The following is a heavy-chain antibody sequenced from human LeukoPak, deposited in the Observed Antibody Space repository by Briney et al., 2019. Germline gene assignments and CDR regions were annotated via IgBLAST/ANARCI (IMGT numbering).Heavy chain of an antibody. CDR2: IYPGDSDT. Sequence: GESLKISCKGSGYSFTSYWIGWVRQMPGKGLEWMGIIYPGDSDTRYSPSFQGQVTISADKSISTAYLQWSSLKASDTAMYYCARLSRLFYYDSSVSAFDIWGQGTMVTVSS. J-gene: IGHJ3*02. V-gene: IGHV5-51*01. CDR3: ARLSRLFYYDSSVSAFDI. CDR1: GYSFTSYW. D-gene: IGHD3-22*01.